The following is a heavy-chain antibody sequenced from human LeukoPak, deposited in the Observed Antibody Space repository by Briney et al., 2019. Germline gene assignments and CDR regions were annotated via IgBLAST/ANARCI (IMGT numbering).Heavy chain of an antibody. CDR2: INSDGTST. CDR3: ARDTGYSNYDY. J-gene: IGHJ4*02. CDR1: GFTFITYW. Sequence: GGSLRLSCAASGFTFITYWMHWVRQAPGKGLVWVSRINSDGTSTTYADSVKGRFTISRDNAKNTLYLQMNSLRADDTAMYYCARDTGYSNYDYWGQGTLVTVSS. V-gene: IGHV3-74*01. D-gene: IGHD4-11*01.